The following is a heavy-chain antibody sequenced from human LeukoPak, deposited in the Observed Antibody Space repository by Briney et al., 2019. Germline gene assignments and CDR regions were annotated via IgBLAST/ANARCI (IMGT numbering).Heavy chain of an antibody. CDR1: GITLSNYG. J-gene: IGHJ4*02. D-gene: IGHD3-22*01. CDR3: AKRGVVIRVILVGFHKEANYFDS. V-gene: IGHV3-23*01. Sequence: GRSLRLSCAVSGITLSNYGMSWVRQAPGKGLEWVAGISGSGGRTNYADSVKGRFTVSRDNPKNTLYLQMNSLRAEDTAVYFCAKRGVVIRVILVGFHKEANYFDSWGQGALVTVSS. CDR2: ISGSGGRT.